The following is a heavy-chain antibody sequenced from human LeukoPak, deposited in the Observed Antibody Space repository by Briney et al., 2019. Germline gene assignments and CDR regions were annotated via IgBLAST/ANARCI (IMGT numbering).Heavy chain of an antibody. V-gene: IGHV3-66*01. Sequence: GGSLRLSCAASGFTVSNNYINWDRQAPGKGLEWVSLIYGSGSADYADSVKGRFTISRDNSMNTVYLQMNSLRAEDTAVYYCARINFGDDYWGQGTLVTVSS. D-gene: IGHD4-17*01. CDR1: GFTVSNNY. CDR3: ARINFGDDY. J-gene: IGHJ4*02. CDR2: IYGSGSA.